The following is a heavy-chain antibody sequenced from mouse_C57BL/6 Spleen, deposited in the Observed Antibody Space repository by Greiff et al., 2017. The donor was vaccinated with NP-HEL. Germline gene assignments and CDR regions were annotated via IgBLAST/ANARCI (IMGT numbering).Heavy chain of an antibody. CDR1: GFTFSSYG. D-gene: IGHD1-1*01. Sequence: DVMLVESGGDLVKPGGSLKLSCAASGFTFSSYGMSWVRQTPDKRLEWVATISSGGSYTYYPDSVKGRFTISRDNAKNTLYLQMSSLKSEDTAMYYCARQDYGAMDYWGQGTSVTVSS. CDR3: ARQDYGAMDY. CDR2: ISSGGSYT. V-gene: IGHV5-6*02. J-gene: IGHJ4*01.